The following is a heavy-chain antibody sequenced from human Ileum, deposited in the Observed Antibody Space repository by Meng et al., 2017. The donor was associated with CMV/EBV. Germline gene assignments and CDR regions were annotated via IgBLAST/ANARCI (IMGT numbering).Heavy chain of an antibody. D-gene: IGHD6-25*01. CDR3: ARVATGYSGGWVTFDY. V-gene: IGHV3-66*02. CDR2: IYTDYST. CDR1: GLTVSSNY. J-gene: IGHJ4*02. Sequence: GESLKISCTGSGLTVSSNYMTWVRQTPGKGLEWVSTIYTDYSTYYADSVKGRFTLSRDNSRNTLYLQMNSLRVEDTAVYYCARVATGYSGGWVTFDYWGQGTLVTVSS.